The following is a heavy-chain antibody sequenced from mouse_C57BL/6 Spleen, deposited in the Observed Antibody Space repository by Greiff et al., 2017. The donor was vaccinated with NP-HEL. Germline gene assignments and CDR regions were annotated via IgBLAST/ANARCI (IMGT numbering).Heavy chain of an antibody. J-gene: IGHJ4*01. Sequence: EVNVVESGGGLVKPGGSLKLSCAASGFTFSDYGMHWVRQAPEKGLEWVAYISSGSSTIYYADTVKGRFTISRDNAKNTLFLQLTSLRSEDTAKYDGARGGGVTTYYAMDYWGQGTSVTVSS. CDR2: ISSGSSTI. CDR1: GFTFSDYG. D-gene: IGHD2-12*01. V-gene: IGHV5-17*01. CDR3: ARGGGVTTYYAMDY.